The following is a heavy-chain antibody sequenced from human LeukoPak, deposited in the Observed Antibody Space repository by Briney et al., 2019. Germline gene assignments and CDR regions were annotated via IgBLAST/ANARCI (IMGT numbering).Heavy chain of an antibody. V-gene: IGHV3-74*01. CDR2: INTDGSTT. CDR3: AKEGPYDDSSGYPYYFDY. CDR1: GFTFSTYW. J-gene: IGHJ4*02. Sequence: PGGSLRLSCAASGFTFSTYWMHWVRQTPGKGLVWVSRINTDGSTTNYADSVKGRFTISRDNAKNTLYLQMNSLRAEDTAVYYCAKEGPYDDSSGYPYYFDYWGQGTLVTVSS. D-gene: IGHD3-22*01.